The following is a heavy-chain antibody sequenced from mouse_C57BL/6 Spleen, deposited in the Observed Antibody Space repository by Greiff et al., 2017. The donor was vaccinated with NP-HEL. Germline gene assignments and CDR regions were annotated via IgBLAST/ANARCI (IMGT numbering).Heavy chain of an antibody. CDR3: TRQDYYGSRDAMDY. D-gene: IGHD1-1*01. Sequence: QVQLQQSGAELVRPGASVTLSCKASGYTFTDYEMHWVKQTPVHGLEWIGAIDPETGGTAYNQKFKGKAILTADKSSSTAYMALRSLTSEDSAVYYCTRQDYYGSRDAMDYWGQGTSVTVSS. CDR2: IDPETGGT. J-gene: IGHJ4*01. CDR1: GYTFTDYE. V-gene: IGHV1-15*01.